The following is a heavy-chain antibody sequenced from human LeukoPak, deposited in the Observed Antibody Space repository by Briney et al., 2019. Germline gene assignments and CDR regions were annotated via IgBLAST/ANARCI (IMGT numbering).Heavy chain of an antibody. D-gene: IGHD3-10*01. Sequence: PSETLSLTCAVYGGSFSGYYWSWIRQPPGKGLEWIGEINHSGSTNYNPSLKSRVTISVDTSKNQFPLKLSSVTAADTAVYYCARAIPYMVRGNYFDCWGQGTLVTVSS. J-gene: IGHJ4*02. CDR3: ARAIPYMVRGNYFDC. CDR2: INHSGST. V-gene: IGHV4-34*01. CDR1: GGSFSGYY.